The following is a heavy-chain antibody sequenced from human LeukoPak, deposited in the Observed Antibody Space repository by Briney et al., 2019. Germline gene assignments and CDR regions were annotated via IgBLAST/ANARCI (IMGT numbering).Heavy chain of an antibody. CDR1: GGSISSYY. J-gene: IGHJ4*02. Sequence: SETLSLTCTVSGGSISSYYWSWIRQPPGKGLEWIGYIYYSGSTNYNPSLKSRATISVDTSKNQFSLKLSSVTAADTAVYYCARGGDSSGYYYPVFDYWGQGTLVTVSS. CDR2: IYYSGST. CDR3: ARGGDSSGYYYPVFDY. V-gene: IGHV4-59*01. D-gene: IGHD3-22*01.